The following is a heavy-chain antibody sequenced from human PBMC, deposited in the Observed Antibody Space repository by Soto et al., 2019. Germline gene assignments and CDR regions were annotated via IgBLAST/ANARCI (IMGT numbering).Heavy chain of an antibody. CDR1: GYSFTTYW. V-gene: IGHV5-51*01. J-gene: IGHJ6*02. Sequence: GESLKISCKGSGYSFTTYWIGWVRQMPGKGLEWMGIIYPGDSDARYSPSFQGQVTISADKSISTAYLQWSSLKASDTAMYYCARSPHDIWSGLTDSFYYYYGIDVWGQGTTVTVSS. D-gene: IGHD3-3*01. CDR3: ARSPHDIWSGLTDSFYYYYGIDV. CDR2: IYPGDSDA.